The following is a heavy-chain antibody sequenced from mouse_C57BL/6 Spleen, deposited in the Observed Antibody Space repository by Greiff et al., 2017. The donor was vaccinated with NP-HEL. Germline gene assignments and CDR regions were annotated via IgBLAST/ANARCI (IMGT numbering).Heavy chain of an antibody. CDR3: ARREGLYFDY. V-gene: IGHV3-6*01. J-gene: IGHJ2*01. CDR2: ISYDGSN. D-gene: IGHD3-3*01. Sequence: EVKVEESGPGLVKPSQSLSLTCSVTGYSITSGYYWNWIRQFPGNKLEWMGYISYDGSNNYNPSLKNRISITRDTSKNQFFLKLNSVTTEDTATYYCARREGLYFDYWGQGTTLTVSS. CDR1: GYSITSGYY.